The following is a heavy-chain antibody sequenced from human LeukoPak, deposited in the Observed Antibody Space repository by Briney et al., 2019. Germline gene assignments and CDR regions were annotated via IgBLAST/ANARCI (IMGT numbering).Heavy chain of an antibody. CDR1: GFTFSRYS. CDR2: INTIGSSK. V-gene: IGHV3-48*02. Sequence: GGSLRLSCAASGFTFSRYSMNWVRQAPGKGLEWVSYINTIGSSKTYADSVKGRFTISRDNAKNSLSLQMTSLRDDDSAVYYCAREGFYIGYDRWGQGTLVTVSS. D-gene: IGHD5-12*01. CDR3: AREGFYIGYDR. J-gene: IGHJ4*02.